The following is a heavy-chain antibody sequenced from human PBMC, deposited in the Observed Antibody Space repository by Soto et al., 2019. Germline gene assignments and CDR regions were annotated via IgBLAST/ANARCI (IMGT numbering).Heavy chain of an antibody. Sequence: EVQLVESGGDLVQPGRSLRLSCAASGFTFDDYAMHWVRQAPGKGLEWVSGISWNSGNIGDADSVKGRFTISRDNANTSLYLQMERLRAEDTALYYCAKDMEMITFGGVSALDYWGQGTLVTVSS. CDR3: AKDMEMITFGGVSALDY. D-gene: IGHD3-16*01. J-gene: IGHJ4*02. CDR2: ISWNSGNI. V-gene: IGHV3-9*01. CDR1: GFTFDDYA.